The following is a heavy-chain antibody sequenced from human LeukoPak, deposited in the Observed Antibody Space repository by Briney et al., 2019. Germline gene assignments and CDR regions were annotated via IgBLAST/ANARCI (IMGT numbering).Heavy chain of an antibody. Sequence: PSETLSLTCAVYGGSFSGYYWSWIRQPPGKGLEWIGEINHIGSTNYNPSLKSRVTISVDTSKNQFSLKLSSVTAADTAVYYCARGAHVLRYFDWSAGVTEYFQHWGQGTLVTVSS. V-gene: IGHV4-34*01. CDR1: GGSFSGYY. J-gene: IGHJ1*01. CDR2: INHIGST. CDR3: ARGAHVLRYFDWSAGVTEYFQH. D-gene: IGHD3-9*01.